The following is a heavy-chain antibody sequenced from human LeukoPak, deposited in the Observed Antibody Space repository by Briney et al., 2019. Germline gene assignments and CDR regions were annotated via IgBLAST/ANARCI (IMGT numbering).Heavy chain of an antibody. CDR2: MNPNSGNT. CDR3: ARGAGNSGGYYFFDY. V-gene: IGHV1-8*03. Sequence: ASVKVSCKASGYTFTSYDINWVRQATGQGLEWMGWMNPNSGNTGYAQKFQGRVTITRNTSISTAYMELSSLRSEDTAVYYCARGAGNSGGYYFFDYWGQGTLVTVSS. CDR1: GYTFTSYD. D-gene: IGHD1-26*01. J-gene: IGHJ4*02.